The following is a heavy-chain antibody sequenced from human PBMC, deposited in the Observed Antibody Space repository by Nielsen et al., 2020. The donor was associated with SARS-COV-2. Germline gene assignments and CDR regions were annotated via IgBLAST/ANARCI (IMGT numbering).Heavy chain of an antibody. V-gene: IGHV4-59*01. D-gene: IGHD3-3*01. CDR2: IYYSGST. CDR3: ARGFYDFWSGFYPPINWFDP. Sequence: WIRQPPGKGLEWIGYIYYSGSTNYNPSLKRRVTISVDTSKNQFSLKLSSVTAADTAVYYCARGFYDFWSGFYPPINWFDPWGQGTLVTVSS. J-gene: IGHJ5*02.